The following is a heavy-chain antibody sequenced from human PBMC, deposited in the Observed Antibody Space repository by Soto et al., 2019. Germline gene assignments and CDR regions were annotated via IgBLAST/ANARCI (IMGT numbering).Heavy chain of an antibody. CDR2: IYPGDSDT. D-gene: IGHD3-22*01. CDR3: ARSNPMYYYDSSGPPHAFDI. J-gene: IGHJ3*02. Sequence: GESLKISCKGSGYSFTSYWIGWVRQMPGNGLEWMGIIYPGDSDTRYSPSFQGQVTISADKSISTAYLQWSSLKASDTAMYYCARSNPMYYYDSSGPPHAFDIWGQGTMVTVSS. V-gene: IGHV5-51*01. CDR1: GYSFTSYW.